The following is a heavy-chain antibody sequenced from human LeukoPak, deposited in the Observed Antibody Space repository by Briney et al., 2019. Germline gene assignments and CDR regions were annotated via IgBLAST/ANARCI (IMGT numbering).Heavy chain of an antibody. CDR2: MNPNSGNT. CDR1: GYTFTSYD. CDR3: ARGRNRVVPASNWFDP. D-gene: IGHD2-2*01. J-gene: IGHJ5*02. Sequence: ASVKVSCKASGYTFTSYDINWVRQATGQGLEWMGWMNPNSGNTGYAQKFQGRVTITRNTSISTAYMELSSLRSGDTAVYYCARGRNRVVPASNWFDPWGQGTLVTVSS. V-gene: IGHV1-8*03.